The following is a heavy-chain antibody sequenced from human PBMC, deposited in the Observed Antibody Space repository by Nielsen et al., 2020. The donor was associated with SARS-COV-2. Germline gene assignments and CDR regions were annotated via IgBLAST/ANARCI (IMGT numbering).Heavy chain of an antibody. V-gene: IGHV1-18*01. CDR2: ISPYNGNT. J-gene: IGHJ5*02. CDR1: GYSFTNYI. Sequence: ASVKVSCKTSGYSFTNYIITWVRQAPGQGLEWMGWISPYNGNTHYSQNMQDRVTMTTDTSTSTAYMELRSLTSDDTAVYYCARHGDMNQYGSGGADNWFDPWGQGTLVTVSS. CDR3: ARHGDMNQYGSGGADNWFDP. D-gene: IGHD3-10*01.